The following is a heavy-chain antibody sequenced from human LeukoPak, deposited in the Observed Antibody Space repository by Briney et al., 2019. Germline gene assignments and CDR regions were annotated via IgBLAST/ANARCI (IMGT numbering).Heavy chain of an antibody. D-gene: IGHD3-3*01. CDR3: ARGTLYYDFWSGYQGPYYYYMDV. CDR1: GGSFGGYY. Sequence: PSETLSLTCAVYGGSFGGYYWSWIRQPPGKGLEWIGEINHSGSTNYSPSLKSRVTISVDTSKNQFSLKLSSVTAADTAVYYCARGTLYYDFWSGYQGPYYYYMDVWGKGTTVTVSS. J-gene: IGHJ6*03. CDR2: INHSGST. V-gene: IGHV4-34*01.